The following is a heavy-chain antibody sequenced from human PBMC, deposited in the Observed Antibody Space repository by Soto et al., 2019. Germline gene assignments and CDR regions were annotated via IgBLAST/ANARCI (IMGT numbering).Heavy chain of an antibody. J-gene: IGHJ4*03. CDR3: ARASCSSTSCYYMRLFDY. Sequence: GASVKVSCKASGYTFTGYYMHWVRQAPGQGLEWMGWINPNSGGTNYAQKFQGWVTMTRDTSISTAYMELSRLRSDDTAVYYCARASCSSTSCYYMRLFDYWGQGTTVTVSS. V-gene: IGHV1-2*04. D-gene: IGHD2-2*01. CDR2: INPNSGGT. CDR1: GYTFTGYY.